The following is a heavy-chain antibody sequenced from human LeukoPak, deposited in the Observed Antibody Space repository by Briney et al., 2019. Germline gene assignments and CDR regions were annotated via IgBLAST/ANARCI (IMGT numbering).Heavy chain of an antibody. CDR1: GFTFSSFD. D-gene: IGHD1-1*01. Sequence: PGGSLRLSCAASGFTFSSFDMHWVRQPPGQGLEWVSTIGTASDTYYPGSVKGRFTLSRDNAKNSLYLQMNSLTAGDTAVYYCARGPPRGKYYYMDVWGKGTTATVSS. V-gene: IGHV3-13*01. CDR3: ARGPPRGKYYYMDV. CDR2: IGTASDT. J-gene: IGHJ6*03.